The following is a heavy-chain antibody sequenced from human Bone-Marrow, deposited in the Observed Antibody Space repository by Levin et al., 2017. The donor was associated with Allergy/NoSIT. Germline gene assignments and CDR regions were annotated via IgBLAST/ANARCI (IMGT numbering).Heavy chain of an antibody. J-gene: IGHJ4*02. D-gene: IGHD5-12*01. CDR3: ARDRGYGDYVGS. V-gene: IGHV1-18*01. CDR2: ISSYNGHT. CDR1: GHSFANYG. Sequence: GESLKISCKSSGHSFANYGFSWVRQAPGQGLEWLGYISSYNGHTQYAEKLQDRVSMTRDTSTTTVYLELRSLRSDDTAVYYCARDRGYGDYVGSWGQGTPVSVSS.